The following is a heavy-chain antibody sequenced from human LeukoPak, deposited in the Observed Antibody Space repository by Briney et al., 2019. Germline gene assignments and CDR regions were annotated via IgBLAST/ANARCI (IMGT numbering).Heavy chain of an antibody. Sequence: GGSLRLSCAASGFTFSSYGMNWVRQAPGKGLEWVSYISSSGSTIYYADSVKGRFTISRDNAKNSLYLQMNSLRAEDTAVYYCARGPVVPADTYYYYYYMDVWGKGTTVTVSS. J-gene: IGHJ6*03. CDR3: ARGPVVPADTYYYYYYMDV. CDR2: ISSSGSTI. D-gene: IGHD2-2*01. V-gene: IGHV3-48*03. CDR1: GFTFSSYG.